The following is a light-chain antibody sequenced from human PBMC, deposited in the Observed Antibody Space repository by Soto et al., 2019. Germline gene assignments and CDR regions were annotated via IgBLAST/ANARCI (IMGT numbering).Light chain of an antibody. Sequence: QSVLTQPPSASGTPGQGVTTSCSGSSSNIGSNYVYWYQQLPGTAPKLLIYRNNQRPSGVPDRFSGSKSGTSASLAISGLRSEDEADYYCAAWDDSLSGLFGGGTQLTVL. J-gene: IGLJ2*01. CDR3: AAWDDSLSGL. V-gene: IGLV1-47*01. CDR1: SSNIGSNY. CDR2: RNN.